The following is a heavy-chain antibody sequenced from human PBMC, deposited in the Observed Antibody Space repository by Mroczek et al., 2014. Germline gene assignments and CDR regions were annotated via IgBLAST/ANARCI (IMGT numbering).Heavy chain of an antibody. Sequence: QVQLQQWGAGLLKPSETLSLTCAVYGGSFSGYYWSWIRQPPGKGLEWIGEINHSGSTNYNPSLKSRVTISVDTSKNQFSLKLSSVTAADTAVYYCARIGDHIAVAGTLDSEPAPYYFDYWGQGTLVTVSS. V-gene: IGHV4-34*01. CDR2: INHSGST. D-gene: IGHD6-19*01. CDR1: GGSFSGYY. J-gene: IGHJ4*02. CDR3: ARIGDHIAVAGTLDSEPAPYYFDY.